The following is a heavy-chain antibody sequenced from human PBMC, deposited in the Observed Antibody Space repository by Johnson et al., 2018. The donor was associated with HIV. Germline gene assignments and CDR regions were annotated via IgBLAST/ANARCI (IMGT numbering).Heavy chain of an antibody. D-gene: IGHD1-26*01. CDR1: GFIFNTFG. CDR3: AKSYYEEERPMGVDAFDI. V-gene: IGHV3-30*02. Sequence: QVQLVESGGGVVQPGGSLRLSCAASGFIFNTFGMHWVRQAPGKGLEWVAFIRYDGSIQYYADSVPGRFTISRDNSKNTLYLQMNSLRAEDTAVYYCAKSYYEEERPMGVDAFDIWGQGTMVTVSS. CDR2: IRYDGSIQ. J-gene: IGHJ3*02.